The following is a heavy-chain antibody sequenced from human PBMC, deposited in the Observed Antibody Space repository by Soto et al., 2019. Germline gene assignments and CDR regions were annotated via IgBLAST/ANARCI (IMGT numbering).Heavy chain of an antibody. J-gene: IGHJ4*02. Sequence: EVQLLESGGGLVQPGGSLRLSCAASGFTFSSYAMSWVRQAPGKGLEWVSAISGSGGSTYYADSVKGRFTISRDNSKNKLYLQMNSLRAEDTAVYYCAKAWDYDFWSGYSDYWGQGTLVTVSS. V-gene: IGHV3-23*01. CDR1: GFTFSSYA. CDR2: ISGSGGST. CDR3: AKAWDYDFWSGYSDY. D-gene: IGHD3-3*01.